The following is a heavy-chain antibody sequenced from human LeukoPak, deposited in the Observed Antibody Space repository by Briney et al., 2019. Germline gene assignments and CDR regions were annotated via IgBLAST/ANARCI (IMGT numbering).Heavy chain of an antibody. CDR1: GFTFSNYG. CDR3: PRGGAARPDY. D-gene: IGHD6-6*01. CDR2: ISSSSSSI. J-gene: IGHJ4*02. V-gene: IGHV3-48*01. Sequence: GGSLRLSCAASGFTFSNYGMDWVRQAPGKGLEWLLYISSSSSSIYYADSVKGRFTISRDNAKNSLFLQMNSLRAEDTAVYYCPRGGAARPDYWGQGTLVTVSS.